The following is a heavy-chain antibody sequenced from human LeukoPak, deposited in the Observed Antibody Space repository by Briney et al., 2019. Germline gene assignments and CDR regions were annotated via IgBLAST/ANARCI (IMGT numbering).Heavy chain of an antibody. J-gene: IGHJ5*02. CDR1: GGSISSYY. CDR2: IYYSGST. CDR3: ARDREYCSGGSCYSGGAWFDP. V-gene: IGHV4-59*01. D-gene: IGHD2-15*01. Sequence: SETLSLTCTVSGGSISSYYWSWIRQPQGKGLEWNGYIYYSGSTNYNPSLKSRVTISVDTSKNQFSLKLSSVTAADTAVYYCARDREYCSGGSCYSGGAWFDPWGQGTLVTVSS.